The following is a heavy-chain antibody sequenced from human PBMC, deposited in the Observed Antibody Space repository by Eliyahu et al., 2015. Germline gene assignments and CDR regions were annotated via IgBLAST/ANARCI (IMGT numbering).Heavy chain of an antibody. CDR1: GGSMRNNYEY. CDR3: APTSGSFRNWFDP. CDR2: IYLCGST. V-gene: IGHV4-39*01. Sequence: QLRLQESGPGLVKPSETLSLTCTVSGGSMRNNYEYWGWVRQAPGMGLEWIGGIYLCGSTYYNPSLKSRLTISIDTSKSQFSLKLRSVTATDTAVYYCAPTSGSFRNWFDPWGQGALVTVSS. D-gene: IGHD2/OR15-2a*01. J-gene: IGHJ5*02.